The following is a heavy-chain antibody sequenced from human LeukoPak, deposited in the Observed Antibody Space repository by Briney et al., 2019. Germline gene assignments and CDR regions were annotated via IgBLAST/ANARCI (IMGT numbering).Heavy chain of an antibody. D-gene: IGHD3-3*01. V-gene: IGHV3-66*02. CDR3: ARGFWSGYYYNWFDP. Sequence: GGSLRLSCAASGFSVSSNYMTWVRQAPGKGLESVSVIYTGGSTYYADSVKGRFTISRDNSKNTLYLQMNSLRAEDTAVYYCARGFWSGYYYNWFDPWGQGTLVTVSS. CDR1: GFSVSSNY. CDR2: IYTGGST. J-gene: IGHJ5*02.